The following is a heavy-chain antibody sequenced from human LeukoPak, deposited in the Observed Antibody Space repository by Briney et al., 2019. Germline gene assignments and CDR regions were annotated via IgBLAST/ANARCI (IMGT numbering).Heavy chain of an antibody. V-gene: IGHV1-24*01. D-gene: IGHD5-18*01. J-gene: IGHJ4*02. CDR2: FDPEDGET. Sequence: ASVKVSCKVSGYTLTKLSMHWVRQAPGKGLEWMGGFDPEDGETIYAQKFQGRVTMTEDTSTDTAYMELSSLRSEDTAVYYCATPQGDTAMVPYYFDYWGQGTLVTVSS. CDR1: GYTLTKLS. CDR3: ATPQGDTAMVPYYFDY.